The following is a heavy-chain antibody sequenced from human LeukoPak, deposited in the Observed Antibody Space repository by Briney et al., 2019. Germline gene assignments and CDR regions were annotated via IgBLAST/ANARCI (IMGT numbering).Heavy chain of an antibody. D-gene: IGHD2-2*01. CDR2: IYSGGST. CDR1: GFTVSSNY. CDR3: AKGQNGGSSYFDY. V-gene: IGHV3-66*01. Sequence: GFLRLSCAASGFTVSSNYMSWVRQAPGKGLEWVSVIYSGGSTYYADSVKGRFTISRDNSKNTLYLQMNSLRAEDTAVYYCAKGQNGGSSYFDYWGQGTLVTVSS. J-gene: IGHJ4*02.